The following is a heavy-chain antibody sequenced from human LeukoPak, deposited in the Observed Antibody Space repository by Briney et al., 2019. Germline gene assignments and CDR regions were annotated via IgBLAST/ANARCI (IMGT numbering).Heavy chain of an antibody. J-gene: IGHJ5*02. Sequence: GGSLRLSCAASGFTFSRYWMNWVRQVPGKGLVWVSRINGDGSSTSYADSVKGRFTISRDNAKDTLYLQMNSLRPEDTAVYYCARKTDSGSSWFDPWGQGTLVTVSS. CDR1: GFTFSRYW. CDR2: INGDGSST. D-gene: IGHD3-10*01. V-gene: IGHV3-74*01. CDR3: ARKTDSGSSWFDP.